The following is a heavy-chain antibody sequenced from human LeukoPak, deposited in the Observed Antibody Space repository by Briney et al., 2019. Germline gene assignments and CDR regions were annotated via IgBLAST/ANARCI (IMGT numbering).Heavy chain of an antibody. CDR2: IYYSGST. V-gene: IGHV4-59*01. J-gene: IGHJ4*02. CDR3: ARGRGFYYSGSYDSFDY. CDR1: GGSISSYY. D-gene: IGHD1-26*01. Sequence: KSAETLSLICTVSGGSISSYYWSWIRQPPGKGLEWIGYIYYSGSTNYNPPLKSRVTVSVDTSKNQFSLKLSSVTAADTAVYYCARGRGFYYSGSYDSFDYWGQGTLVTVSS.